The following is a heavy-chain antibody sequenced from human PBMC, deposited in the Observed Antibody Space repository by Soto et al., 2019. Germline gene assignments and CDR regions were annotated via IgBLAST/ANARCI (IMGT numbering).Heavy chain of an antibody. Sequence: ASVKVSCKASGYNFTNYHIHWVRQAPGQGLEWMGWISSYTGNTYYQHNANTEYAQKFQGRVSMTTDTSTSTVYMELRGLRSDDTAVYYCARKAPAVGGFSYYGIDFWGPGTTVTVSS. CDR2: ISSYTGNTYYQHNANT. V-gene: IGHV1-18*04. J-gene: IGHJ6*02. D-gene: IGHD6-19*01. CDR3: ARKAPAVGGFSYYGIDF. CDR1: GYNFTNYH.